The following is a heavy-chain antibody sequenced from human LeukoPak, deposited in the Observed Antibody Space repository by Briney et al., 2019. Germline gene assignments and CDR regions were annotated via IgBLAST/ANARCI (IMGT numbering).Heavy chain of an antibody. CDR3: AKDRIWFGEFNWFDP. Sequence: GGSLRLSCAASGFTFSSYWMHWVRRAPGKGLEWVSAISGSGGSTYYADSVKGRFTISRDNSKNTLYLQMNSLRAEDTAVYYCAKDRIWFGEFNWFDPWGQGTLVTVSS. J-gene: IGHJ5*02. CDR2: ISGSGGST. CDR1: GFTFSSYW. V-gene: IGHV3-23*01. D-gene: IGHD3-10*01.